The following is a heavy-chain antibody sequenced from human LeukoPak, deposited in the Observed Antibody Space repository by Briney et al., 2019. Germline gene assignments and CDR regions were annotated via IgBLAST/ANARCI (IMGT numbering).Heavy chain of an antibody. CDR2: IYYSGST. J-gene: IGHJ4*02. D-gene: IGHD6-13*01. V-gene: IGHV4-31*03. CDR3: ASTTAEGYYFDY. CDR1: GGSISSGGYY. Sequence: SQTLSLTCTVSGGSISSGGYYWSRIRQHPGEGLEWIGYIYYSGSTYYNPSLKSRVTISVDTSRNQFSLKLSSVTAADTAVYYCASTTAEGYYFDYWGQGTLVTVSS.